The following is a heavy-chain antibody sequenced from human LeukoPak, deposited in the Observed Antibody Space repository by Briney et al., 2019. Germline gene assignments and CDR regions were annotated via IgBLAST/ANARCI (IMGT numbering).Heavy chain of an antibody. CDR2: INTDGSST. CDR1: GFTVSSYW. CDR3: ARGASASPSQFDY. J-gene: IGHJ4*02. V-gene: IGHV3-74*01. Sequence: GGSLGLSCAASGFTVSSYWMHWVRQAPGKGLVWVSRINTDGSSTTYADSVKGRFTISGDNAKNTLYLQMNSLRAEDTAVYYCARGASASPSQFDYWGQGTLVTVSS. D-gene: IGHD3-3*01.